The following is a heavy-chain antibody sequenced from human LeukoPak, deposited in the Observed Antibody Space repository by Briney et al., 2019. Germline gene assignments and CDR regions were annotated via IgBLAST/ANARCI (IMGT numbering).Heavy chain of an antibody. Sequence: GGSLRLSCAASGFTFSGSAMHWVRQASGKGLEWVGRIRSKANSYATAYAVSVKGRFTISRDDSKNTAYLQMNSLKTEDTAVYYCGSMGVSDYWGQGTLVTVSS. CDR2: IRSKANSYAT. CDR3: GSMGVSDY. D-gene: IGHD3-16*01. V-gene: IGHV3-73*01. CDR1: GFTFSGSA. J-gene: IGHJ4*02.